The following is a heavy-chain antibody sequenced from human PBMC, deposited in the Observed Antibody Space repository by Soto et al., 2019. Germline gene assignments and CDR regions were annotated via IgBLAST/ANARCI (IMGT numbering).Heavy chain of an antibody. CDR3: TRSRTGALEWLLYFDY. CDR2: IRSKAYGGTT. J-gene: IGHJ4*02. Sequence: LRLSCTASGFTFGDYAMSWVRQAPGKGLEWVGFIRSKAYGGTTEYAASVKGRFTISRDDSKSIAYLQMNSLKTEDTAVYYCTRSRTGALEWLLYFDYWGQGTLVTVSS. CDR1: GFTFGDYA. V-gene: IGHV3-49*04. D-gene: IGHD3-3*01.